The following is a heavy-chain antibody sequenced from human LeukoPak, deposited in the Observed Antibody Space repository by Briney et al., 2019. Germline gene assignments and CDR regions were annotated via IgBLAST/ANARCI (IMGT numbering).Heavy chain of an antibody. CDR2: IYYSGTT. CDR3: ARQVSDYFYYYIDV. V-gene: IGHV4-39*01. J-gene: IGHJ6*03. CDR1: GVSISSSSYY. Sequence: PSETLSLTCSVSGVSISSSSYYCNWIRQPPGKGLEWVGSIYYSGTTYYNSSLKSRVTISEDTSKNRFSLMLTSVTAADTAVYYCARQVSDYFYYYIDVWGEGTTVIVSS.